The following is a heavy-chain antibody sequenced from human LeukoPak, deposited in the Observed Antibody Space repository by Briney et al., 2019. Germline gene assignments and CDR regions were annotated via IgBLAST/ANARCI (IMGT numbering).Heavy chain of an antibody. CDR2: IFYSGST. J-gene: IGHJ4*02. CDR3: ARHGPPAVHCGGDCYS. Sequence: SETLSLTCTVSGGSIRSYYWTWIRQPPGKGLEWIGYIFYSGSTSSNPSLKSRVTISVDTSKNQFSLKLSSVTAADTAVYYCARHGPPAVHCGGDCYSWGQGTLVTVSS. D-gene: IGHD2-21*02. CDR1: GGSIRSYY. V-gene: IGHV4-59*01.